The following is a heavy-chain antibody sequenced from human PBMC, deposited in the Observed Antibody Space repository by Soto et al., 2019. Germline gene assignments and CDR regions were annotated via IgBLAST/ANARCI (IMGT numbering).Heavy chain of an antibody. D-gene: IGHD5-12*01. CDR1: GFTVGDYA. Sequence: PGGSLRLSCTASGFTVGDYAMSWFRQAPGKGLEWVGFIRSKAYGGTTEYAASVKGRFTISRDDSKSIAYLQMNSLKTEDTAVYYCTGDIVATIDGWFDPWGQGTLVTVSS. CDR2: IRSKAYGGTT. CDR3: TGDIVATIDGWFDP. J-gene: IGHJ5*02. V-gene: IGHV3-49*03.